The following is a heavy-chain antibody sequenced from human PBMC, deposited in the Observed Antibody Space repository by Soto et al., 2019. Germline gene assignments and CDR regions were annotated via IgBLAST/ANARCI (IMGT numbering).Heavy chain of an antibody. CDR3: ARDPHVDIVATTPYYFDY. CDR1: GGTFSSYT. Sequence: SVKVSCKASGGTFSSYTISWVRQAPGQGLEWMGRIIPILGIANYAQKFQGRVTITADKSTSTAYMELSSLRSEDTAVYYCARDPHVDIVATTPYYFDYWGQGTLVTVSS. D-gene: IGHD5-12*01. V-gene: IGHV1-69*04. J-gene: IGHJ4*02. CDR2: IIPILGIA.